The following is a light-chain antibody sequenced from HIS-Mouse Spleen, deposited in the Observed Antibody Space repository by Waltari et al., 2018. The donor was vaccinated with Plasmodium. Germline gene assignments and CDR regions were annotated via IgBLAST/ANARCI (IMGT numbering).Light chain of an antibody. V-gene: IGLV3-10*01. Sequence: SYELTQPPSVSVSPGQTARITCSGDALPKKYAYWYQQKSGQAPVLVIYEDSKRPSGIPERFSGSSSGTIATLTIGGAQVEDEADYYCYSTDSSGNHRVFGGGTKLTVL. J-gene: IGLJ3*02. CDR3: YSTDSSGNHRV. CDR2: EDS. CDR1: ALPKKY.